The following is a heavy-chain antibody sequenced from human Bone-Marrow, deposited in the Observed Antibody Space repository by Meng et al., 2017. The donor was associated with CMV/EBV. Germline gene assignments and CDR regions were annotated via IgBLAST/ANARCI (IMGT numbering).Heavy chain of an antibody. CDR2: IKQDGSEK. V-gene: IGHV3-7*01. Sequence: GESLKISCAASGFTFSRYWMSWVRQAPGKGLEWVANIKQDGSEKYYVDSVKGRFTISRDNAKNSLYLQMNSLRAEDTAVYYCARERWQNKRGFFDYWGQGTLVTFSS. D-gene: IGHD2-15*01. CDR1: GFTFSRYW. J-gene: IGHJ4*02. CDR3: ARERWQNKRGFFDY.